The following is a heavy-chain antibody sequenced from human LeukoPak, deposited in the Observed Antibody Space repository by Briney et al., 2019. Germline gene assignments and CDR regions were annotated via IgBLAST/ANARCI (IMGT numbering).Heavy chain of an antibody. CDR3: ARLRSGYYLDY. Sequence: SQTLSLTCTVSGGSISSGSYYWSWIRQPAGKGLEWIGRIYTSGSTNYNPSLKSRVTISVDTSKNQYSLKLSSVTAADTAVYYCARLRSGYYLDYWGQGTLVTVSS. D-gene: IGHD3-22*01. CDR2: IYTSGST. J-gene: IGHJ4*02. CDR1: GGSISSGSYY. V-gene: IGHV4-61*02.